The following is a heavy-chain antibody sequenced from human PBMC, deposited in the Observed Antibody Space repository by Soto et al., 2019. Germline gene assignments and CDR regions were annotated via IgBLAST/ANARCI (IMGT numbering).Heavy chain of an antibody. D-gene: IGHD4-4*01. CDR3: ARVASDYINSVDN. CDR1: GFTFNAYA. CDR2: IGGSGGNR. J-gene: IGHJ4*02. V-gene: IGHV3-23*01. Sequence: EVQLLESGGGLVQPGGSLRLSCAASGFTFNAYAMTWVRQAPGKGLEWVSAIGGSGGNRYYADSVRGRFTISRDNSKDTVNPRMNSLRVEDTAVYYCARVASDYINSVDNWGQEILVTVSS.